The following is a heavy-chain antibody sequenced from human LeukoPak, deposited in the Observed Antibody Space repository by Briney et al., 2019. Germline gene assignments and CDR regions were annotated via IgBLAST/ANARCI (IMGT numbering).Heavy chain of an antibody. CDR2: LRYDGSNR. J-gene: IGHJ4*02. V-gene: IGHV3-30*02. CDR3: ARDLMGIAYRGAFYY. D-gene: IGHD6-13*01. CDR1: GFTFSSYG. Sequence: QPGGSLRLSCAASGFTFSSYGMHWVRHSPDKGLEWVAFLRYDGSNRHYADSVKGRFTISRDNAKNSLYLQMNSLRAEDTAVYYCARDLMGIAYRGAFYYWGQGTLVTVSS.